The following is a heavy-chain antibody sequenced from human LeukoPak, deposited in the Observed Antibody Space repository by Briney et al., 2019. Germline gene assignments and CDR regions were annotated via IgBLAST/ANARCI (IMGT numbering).Heavy chain of an antibody. J-gene: IGHJ4*02. CDR1: GFTFSSYW. Sequence: GGSLRLSCAASGFTFSSYWMSWVRQASGKGLEWVANIKQDGSEKYYVDSVKGRFTISRDNAKNSLYLQMNSLRAEDTAVYYCARGPIGGGITMIVVVITYFDYWGQGTLVTVSS. CDR2: IKQDGSEK. D-gene: IGHD3-22*01. V-gene: IGHV3-7*01. CDR3: ARGPIGGGITMIVVVITYFDY.